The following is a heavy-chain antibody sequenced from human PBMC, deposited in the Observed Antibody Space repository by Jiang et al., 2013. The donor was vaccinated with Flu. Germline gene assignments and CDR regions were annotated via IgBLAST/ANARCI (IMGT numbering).Heavy chain of an antibody. D-gene: IGHD2-21*01. CDR2: ITPILGIA. CDR1: GGALTNHA. V-gene: IGHV1-69*04. CDR3: ARGSTEVFALYGRDYGLDV. Sequence: GAEVKKPGSSAMVSCKVSGGALTNHAINWVRQAPGQGLEWMGRITPILGIANYAQKFQGRSTITADKSTNTVHMELSSLRSDDTAVYYCARGSTEVFALYGRDYGLDVWGKGTTLIVSS. J-gene: IGHJ6*04.